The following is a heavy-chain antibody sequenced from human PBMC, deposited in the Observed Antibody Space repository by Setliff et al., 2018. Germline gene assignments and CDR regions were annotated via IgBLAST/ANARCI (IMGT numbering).Heavy chain of an antibody. Sequence: SETLSLTCTVSGGSVFSGNYYWGWIRQSPGKGLEWIGRIYTSGSTNYNPSLKSRVTMSVDTSKNQFSLKLSSVTAADTAVYYCARKGISALSGAFDMWGQGTMVTVSS. CDR3: ARKGISALSGAFDM. D-gene: IGHD1-26*01. V-gene: IGHV4-61*01. J-gene: IGHJ3*02. CDR2: IYTSGST. CDR1: GGSVFSGNYY.